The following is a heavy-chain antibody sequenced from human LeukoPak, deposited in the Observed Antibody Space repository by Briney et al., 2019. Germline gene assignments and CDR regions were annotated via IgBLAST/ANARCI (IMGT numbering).Heavy chain of an antibody. CDR2: IYSGGST. CDR1: GFTVSSNY. Sequence: PGGSLRLSCAASGFTVSSNYMSWVRQAPGKGLEWVSVIYSGGSTYYADSVKGRFTISRDNSKNTLYLQMNSLRAEDTAVYYCAKDGMIVVFFSFDYWGQGTLVTVSS. V-gene: IGHV3-53*01. D-gene: IGHD3-22*01. CDR3: AKDGMIVVFFSFDY. J-gene: IGHJ4*02.